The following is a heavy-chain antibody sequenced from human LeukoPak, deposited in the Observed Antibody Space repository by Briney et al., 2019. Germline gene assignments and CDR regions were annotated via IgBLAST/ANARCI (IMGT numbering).Heavy chain of an antibody. Sequence: PSETLSLTCSVSAGSMRSHYWSWIWQPPGKGLEWMGFIYYSGTTRYKSSLQSRVTISADTSKNQFSLKLTSVTAADTAVYYCARLLDNDSSGDPDTFDMWGQGTMVTVSS. CDR3: ARLLDNDSSGDPDTFDM. CDR1: AGSMRSHY. CDR2: IYYSGTT. J-gene: IGHJ3*02. D-gene: IGHD3-22*01. V-gene: IGHV4-59*11.